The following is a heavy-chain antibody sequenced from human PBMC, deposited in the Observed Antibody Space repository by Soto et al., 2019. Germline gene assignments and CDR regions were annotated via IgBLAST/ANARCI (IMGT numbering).Heavy chain of an antibody. CDR2: IYYSGST. CDR3: ARRGGTVGGCDI. V-gene: IGHV4-39*01. J-gene: IGHJ3*02. Sequence: QLQLPESGPGLVKPSETLSLTCTVSGGSISSSSYYWGWIRQPPGKGLEWIGSIYYSGSTYYNPSLKSRVTISVDTSKNQFSLKLSSVTAADTAVYYCARRGGTVGGCDIWGQGTMVTVSS. D-gene: IGHD1-26*01. CDR1: GGSISSSSYY.